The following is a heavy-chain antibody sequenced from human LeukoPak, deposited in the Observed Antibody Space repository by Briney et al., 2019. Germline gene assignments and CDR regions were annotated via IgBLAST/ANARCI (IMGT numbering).Heavy chain of an antibody. CDR1: GYTFTSYD. J-gene: IGHJ5*02. Sequence: GASVKVSCKASGYTFTSYDINWARQATGQGLEWMGWMNTNSGNTGYEQKFQGRVTMTRNTSISTAYMELSSLRSEDTAVYYCALGRVWFDPWGQGTLVTVSS. D-gene: IGHD6-13*01. V-gene: IGHV1-8*01. CDR2: MNTNSGNT. CDR3: ALGRVWFDP.